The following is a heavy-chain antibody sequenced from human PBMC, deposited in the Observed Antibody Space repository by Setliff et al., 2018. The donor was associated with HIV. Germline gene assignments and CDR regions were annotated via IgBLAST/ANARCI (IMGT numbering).Heavy chain of an antibody. CDR2: IISILGTP. J-gene: IGHJ3*01. D-gene: IGHD2-15*01. CDR1: GGTFSAYA. Sequence: SVKVSCKASGGTFSAYAVNWVRQAPGQGLEWMGRIISILGTPNYSHKFQGRVTITADKSTTTTYMELNSLRSDDTAIYYCARDFHVLGYCSADSCPYDASDVWGQGTMVTVSS. CDR3: ARDFHVLGYCSADSCPYDASDV. V-gene: IGHV1-69*04.